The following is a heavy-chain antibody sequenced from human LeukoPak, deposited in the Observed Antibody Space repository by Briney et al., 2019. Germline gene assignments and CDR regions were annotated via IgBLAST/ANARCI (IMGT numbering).Heavy chain of an antibody. J-gene: IGHJ3*02. CDR3: ATEDIVVVVAATPIDDAFDI. Sequence: GGSLRLSCAASGFTVSSNYMSWVRQAPGKGLEWVSVIYSGGSTDYADSVKGRFTISRDTSKNTLYLQMNSLRVEDTAVYYCATEDIVVVVAATPIDDAFDIWGQGTMVTVSS. D-gene: IGHD2-15*01. CDR1: GFTVSSNY. CDR2: IYSGGST. V-gene: IGHV3-53*01.